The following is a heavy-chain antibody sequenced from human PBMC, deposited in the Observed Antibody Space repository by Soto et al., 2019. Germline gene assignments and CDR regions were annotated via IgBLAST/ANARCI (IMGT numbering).Heavy chain of an antibody. CDR1: GYNFANYW. Sequence: GESQKLSSKCSGYNFANYWIGWVRQMPGKGLEWMGIIYPGNSDTRYSPSFQGQVTISADTSISTAYLEWSSLKASDTAIYYCARHVYYDVLKKNYWGQGTLVTVSS. V-gene: IGHV5-51*01. D-gene: IGHD3-9*01. CDR2: IYPGNSDT. CDR3: ARHVYYDVLKKNY. J-gene: IGHJ4*02.